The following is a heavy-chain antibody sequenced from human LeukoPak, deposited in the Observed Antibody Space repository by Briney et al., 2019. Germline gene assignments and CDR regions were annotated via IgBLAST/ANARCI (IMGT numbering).Heavy chain of an antibody. CDR2: IIPILGIA. D-gene: IGHD3-9*01. V-gene: IGHV1-69*04. Sequence: GASVKVSCKASGGTFSSYAISWVRQAPGQGLEWMGRIIPILGIANYAQKFQGRVTITADKSMSTAYMELSSLRSEDTAVYYCARDRGVLRYFDWLLPLDYWGQGTLVTVSS. CDR1: GGTFSSYA. J-gene: IGHJ4*02. CDR3: ARDRGVLRYFDWLLPLDY.